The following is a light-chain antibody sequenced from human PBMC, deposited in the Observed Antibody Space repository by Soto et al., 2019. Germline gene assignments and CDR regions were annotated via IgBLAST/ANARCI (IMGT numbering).Light chain of an antibody. Sequence: DIQMTQSPSSLSASVGDRATITCRASQSISSYLNWYQQKPGKAPKLLIYAASSLQSGVPSRFSCSGSGTDFTLTVSSLQPEDFATYYCQQSYSTPWTFGQGTKVDIK. J-gene: IGKJ1*01. CDR3: QQSYSTPWT. V-gene: IGKV1-39*01. CDR2: AAS. CDR1: QSISSY.